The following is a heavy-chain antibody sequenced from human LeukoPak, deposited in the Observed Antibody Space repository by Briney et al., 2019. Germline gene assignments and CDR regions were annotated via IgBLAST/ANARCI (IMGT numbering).Heavy chain of an antibody. CDR1: GFTFSSYE. J-gene: IGHJ3*02. CDR3: AKSNGYGLIDI. V-gene: IGHV4-59*12. CDR2: IFYSGST. Sequence: GSLGLSCAASGFTFSSYEMNWVRQPPGKALEWIGNIFYSGSTYYSPSLKSRVTISLDTSRNQFSLKLNSVTAADTAVYYCAKSNGYGLIDIWGQGTMVTVSS. D-gene: IGHD3-22*01.